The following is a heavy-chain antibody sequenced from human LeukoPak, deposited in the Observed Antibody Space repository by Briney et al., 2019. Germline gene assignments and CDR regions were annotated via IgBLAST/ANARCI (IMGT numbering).Heavy chain of an antibody. CDR1: GFTLSSYA. D-gene: IGHD5-18*01. CDR3: AKLNGVTFDY. V-gene: IGHV3-23*01. Sequence: GASLRLSCAASGFTLSSYAMSWVRQAPGKGLERVSAISGSGGSTCYADSVKGRFTISRDNSKNTLYLQMNSLRAEDTAVYYCAKLNGVTFDYWGQGTLVTVSS. J-gene: IGHJ4*02. CDR2: ISGSGGST.